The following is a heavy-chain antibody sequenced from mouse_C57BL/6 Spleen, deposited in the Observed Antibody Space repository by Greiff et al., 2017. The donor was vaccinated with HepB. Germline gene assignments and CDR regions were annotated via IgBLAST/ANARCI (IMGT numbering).Heavy chain of an antibody. CDR3: ARGDFGSSSFDY. J-gene: IGHJ2*01. CDR1: GYTFTSYW. V-gene: IGHV1-64*01. CDR2: IHPNSGST. D-gene: IGHD1-1*01. Sequence: VQLQQSGAELVKPGASVKLSCKASGYTFTSYWMHWVKQRPGQGLEWIGMIHPNSGSTNYNEKFKSKATLTVDKSSSTAYMQLSSLTSEDSAVYYCARGDFGSSSFDYWGQGTTLTVSS.